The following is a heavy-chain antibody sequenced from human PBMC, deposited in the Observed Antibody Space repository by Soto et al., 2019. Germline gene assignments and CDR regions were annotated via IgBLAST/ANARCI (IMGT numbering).Heavy chain of an antibody. V-gene: IGHV4-34*01. CDR3: ARGLPSVYCSGGSCTNWFDP. J-gene: IGHJ5*02. CDR1: GGSFSGYY. D-gene: IGHD2-15*01. Sequence: SETLSLTCAVYGGSFSGYYWSWIRQPPGKGLEWIGEINHSGSTNYNPSLKSRVTISVDTSKNQFSLKLSSVTAADTAVYYCARGLPSVYCSGGSCTNWFDPWGQGTLVTVSS. CDR2: INHSGST.